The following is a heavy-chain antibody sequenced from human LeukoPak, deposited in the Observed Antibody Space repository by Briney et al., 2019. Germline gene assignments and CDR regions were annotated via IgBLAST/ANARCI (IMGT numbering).Heavy chain of an antibody. CDR1: GLAFSAYK. V-gene: IGHV3-74*01. D-gene: IGHD2-15*01. Sequence: GGSLRLSCAASGLAFSAYKMHWVRQAPRKGLVWVSRISTDGYTTDYADFVQGRFTASRDNTKNTWSLEMNSLRAEDTAVYYCARDRWELLSNSYHYCGLDVWGQGTTVTVSS. CDR3: ARDRWELLSNSYHYCGLDV. CDR2: ISTDGYTT. J-gene: IGHJ6*02.